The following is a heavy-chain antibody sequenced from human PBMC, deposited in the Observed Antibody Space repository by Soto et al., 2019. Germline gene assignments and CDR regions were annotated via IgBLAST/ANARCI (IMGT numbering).Heavy chain of an antibody. CDR3: TTDFGPIQLCRTSCS. D-gene: IGHD5-18*01. J-gene: IGHJ5*02. CDR1: GVTFSIAW. CDR2: IKSRTDGEKI. Sequence: LFCAASGVTFSIAWVSLGRPAPGEGLKWVGLIKSRTDGEKIDYAAPLKGRFTISRDDSKNTLYLQMDSLKTEDTAVYYCTTDFGPIQLCRTSCSWGQGTLVTVSS. V-gene: IGHV3-15*01.